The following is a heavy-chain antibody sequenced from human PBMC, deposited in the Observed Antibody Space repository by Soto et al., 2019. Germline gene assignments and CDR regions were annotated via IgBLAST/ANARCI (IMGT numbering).Heavy chain of an antibody. CDR2: VYYRGRS. CDR3: VSQRTTVPTQAYFDY. V-gene: IGHV4-39*01. J-gene: IGHJ4*02. D-gene: IGHD4-17*01. Sequence: PSETLSLTCSVSGGSVTNSSYYWGWIRQSPGTGLEWIGSVYYRGRSYSKSSVKSRVTISVDTSKNRFSLSLNSVTASDTAVYFCVSQRTTVPTQAYFDYWGPGALVTVSS. CDR1: GGSVTNSSYY.